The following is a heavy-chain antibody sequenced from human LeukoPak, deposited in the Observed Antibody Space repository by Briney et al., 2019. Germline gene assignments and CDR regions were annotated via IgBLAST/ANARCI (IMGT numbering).Heavy chain of an antibody. Sequence: HPGGSLRLSCAASGFTFSSYWMSWVRQAPGKGLEWVANIKQDGSEKYYVDSVKGRFTISRDNAKNSLYLQMNSLRAEDTAVYYCARELYREQQLPTPNWFDPWGQGTLVTVSS. CDR1: GFTFSSYW. V-gene: IGHV3-7*01. CDR3: ARELYREQQLPTPNWFDP. CDR2: IKQDGSEK. J-gene: IGHJ5*02. D-gene: IGHD6-13*01.